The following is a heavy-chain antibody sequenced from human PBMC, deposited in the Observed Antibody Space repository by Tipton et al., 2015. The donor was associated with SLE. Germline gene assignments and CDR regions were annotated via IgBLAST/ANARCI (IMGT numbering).Heavy chain of an antibody. CDR1: GFSVSSNY. V-gene: IGHV4-59*02. J-gene: IGHJ4*02. D-gene: IGHD3/OR15-3a*01. CDR3: AQRSSFLTGHYTD. CDR2: IYYGGST. Sequence: LRLSCAASGFSVSSNYMSWVRQAPGKGLEWVGYIYYGGSTNYNPSLNGRVIISVDTSKNEFSLKLTSVTAADTAIYYCAQRSSFLTGHYTDWGQGTLVTVSS.